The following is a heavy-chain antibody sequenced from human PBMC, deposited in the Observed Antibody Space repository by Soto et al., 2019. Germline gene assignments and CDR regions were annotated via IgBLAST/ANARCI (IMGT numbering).Heavy chain of an antibody. J-gene: IGHJ4*02. CDR3: ARESFYDSGRFHGFAY. D-gene: IGHD3-22*01. CDR1: GGSISSSSFH. Sequence: PSETLSLTCTVSGGSISSSSFHWGWIRQPPGKGLEWIGSIYYSGSTYYSPSLKSRVTISVDTSKNQFSLKLSSVTAADTAVYYCARESFYDSGRFHGFAYWGQGTLVTVSS. V-gene: IGHV4-39*07. CDR2: IYYSGST.